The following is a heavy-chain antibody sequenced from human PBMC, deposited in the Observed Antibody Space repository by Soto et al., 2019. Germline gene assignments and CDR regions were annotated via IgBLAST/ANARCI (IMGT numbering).Heavy chain of an antibody. V-gene: IGHV3-23*01. D-gene: IGHD2-15*01. CDR1: GFTFVTYA. CDR3: AKHISATTSVVVALATRYFDS. J-gene: IGHJ4*02. Sequence: EVRLLESGGGLVQPGGSLRLSCEASGFTFVTYALSWVRQAPGKGLEWVSSTSGTGGDTYHADSVKGRFTISRDNSKNTLYLQMSSLRAEDTATYYCAKHISATTSVVVALATRYFDSWGQGTLVTVSS. CDR2: TSGTGGDT.